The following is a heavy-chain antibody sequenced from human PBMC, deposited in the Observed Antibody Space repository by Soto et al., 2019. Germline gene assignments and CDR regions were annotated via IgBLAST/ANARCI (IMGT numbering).Heavy chain of an antibody. CDR2: IKSKTDGGTR. V-gene: IGHV3-15*05. D-gene: IGHD1-26*01. J-gene: IGHJ5*02. Sequence: GGSLRLSCVASGFTFSNAWMSWVRQAPGKGLEWVGRIKSKTDGGTRDYAGPVKGRFTISRDDPKNSLYLQMKSLKTEDTAVYYCTTVIPKVKWELGPWGQVTLVTVSS. CDR1: GFTFSNAW. CDR3: TTVIPKVKWELGP.